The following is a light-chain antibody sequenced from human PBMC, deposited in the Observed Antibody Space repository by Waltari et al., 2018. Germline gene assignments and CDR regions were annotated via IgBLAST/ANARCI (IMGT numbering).Light chain of an antibody. J-gene: IGLJ2*01. CDR2: QDS. Sequence: SYELTQPPSVSVSPGQTASITCSGDKLGDKYACWYQQKPGQSPVLVIYQDSKRPSGIHERFPGSNSGTTATLTISGTQAMDEADYYCQAWDSSTDVVFGGGTKLTVL. V-gene: IGLV3-1*01. CDR1: KLGDKY. CDR3: QAWDSSTDVV.